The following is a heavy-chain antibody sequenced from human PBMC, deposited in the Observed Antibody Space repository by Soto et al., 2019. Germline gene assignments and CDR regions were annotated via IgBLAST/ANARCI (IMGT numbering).Heavy chain of an antibody. CDR2: INHSGST. J-gene: IGHJ4*02. CDR3: ARVPDY. Sequence: SETLSLTCAVHGGSFSGYIWTWIRQPPGKGLQWIGQINHSGSTYYNPSLKSRVSISVHTSNDQFSLELSSVTAADTAVYYCARVPDYWGQGTLVTVSS. CDR1: GGSFSGYI. V-gene: IGHV4-34*01.